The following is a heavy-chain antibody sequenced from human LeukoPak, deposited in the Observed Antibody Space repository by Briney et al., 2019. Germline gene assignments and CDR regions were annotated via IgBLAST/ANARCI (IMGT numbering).Heavy chain of an antibody. CDR1: GFTFSSYS. CDR3: ARGRKAAAGAPGSATSTGYYYYMDV. J-gene: IGHJ6*03. D-gene: IGHD6-13*01. Sequence: PGGSLRLSCAASGFTFSSYSMNGVRQAPGKELEWVSSISSSSSYIYYADSVKGRFTISRDNAKNSLYLQMNSLRAEDTAVYYCARGRKAAAGAPGSATSTGYYYYMDVWGKGTTVTVSS. V-gene: IGHV3-21*01. CDR2: ISSSSSYI.